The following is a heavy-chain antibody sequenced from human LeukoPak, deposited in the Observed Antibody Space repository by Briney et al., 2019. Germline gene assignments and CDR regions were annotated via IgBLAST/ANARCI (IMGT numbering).Heavy chain of an antibody. Sequence: GGSLRLSCAASGFTFSSYGMHWVRQAPGKGLEWVANIKQDGSEKDYVDSVKGRLTISRDNAKNSLYLQINSLRAEDTAVFYCARIGYSSSSFDYWGQGTLVTVSS. J-gene: IGHJ4*02. V-gene: IGHV3-7*01. CDR3: ARIGYSSSSFDY. D-gene: IGHD6-13*01. CDR2: IKQDGSEK. CDR1: GFTFSSYG.